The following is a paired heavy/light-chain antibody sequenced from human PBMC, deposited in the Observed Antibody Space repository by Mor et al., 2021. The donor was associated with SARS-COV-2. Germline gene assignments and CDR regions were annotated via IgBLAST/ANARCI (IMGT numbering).Light chain of an antibody. CDR1: SSDVGGYNY. Sequence: QSALTQPASVSGSPGQSITISCTGTSSDVGGYNYVSWYQQHPGKAPKLMIYEVSNRPSGVSNRFSGSKSGNTASLTISGLQAEDEADYYCSSYTSSSTPRFGGGTKLTVL. V-gene: IGLV2-14*01. CDR3: SSYTSSSTPR. J-gene: IGLJ2*01. CDR2: EVS.
Heavy chain of an antibody. D-gene: IGHD3-3*01. Sequence: EVQLVQSGAEVKKPGESLRISCKGSGYSFTSYWISWVRQMPGKGLEWMGRIDPSDSYTNYSPSFQGHVTISADKSISTAYLQWSSLKASDTAMYYCARHSGHYDFWSGRDWFDPWGQGTLVTVSS. J-gene: IGHJ5*02. CDR2: IDPSDSYT. CDR1: GYSFTSYW. V-gene: IGHV5-10-1*01. CDR3: ARHSGHYDFWSGRDWFDP.